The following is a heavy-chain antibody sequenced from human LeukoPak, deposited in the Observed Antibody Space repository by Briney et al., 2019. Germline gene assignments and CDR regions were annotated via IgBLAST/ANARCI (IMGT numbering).Heavy chain of an antibody. Sequence: GGSLRLSCAASGXTFSSYWMSWVRQAPGKGLEWVTNIKQDVSEKYYVVSVKGRFTISRDNAKNSLYLQLNSLRAEDTAVYYCARENYDYIWGSYRVYYFDYWGQGTLVTVSS. CDR2: IKQDVSEK. CDR1: GXTFSSYW. V-gene: IGHV3-7*01. J-gene: IGHJ4*02. D-gene: IGHD3-16*02. CDR3: ARENYDYIWGSYRVYYFDY.